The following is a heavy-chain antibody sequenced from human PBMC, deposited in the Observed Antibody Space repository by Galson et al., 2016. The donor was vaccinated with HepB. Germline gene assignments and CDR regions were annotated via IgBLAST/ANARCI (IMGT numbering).Heavy chain of an antibody. CDR1: GGSISSGPYY. CDR3: ARSIGYCSSPSCYFESIVLDYYFDL. D-gene: IGHD2-2*01. J-gene: IGHJ4*02. V-gene: IGHV4-31*03. Sequence: TLSLTCTVSGGSISSGPYYWSWIRQYPGKGLEWIGYSYYSGATYYNPSLKSRLTISVDTSKNQFSLKLSSVTAADTAVYYCARSIGYCSSPSCYFESIVLDYYFDLWGQGALVTVPS. CDR2: SYYSGAT.